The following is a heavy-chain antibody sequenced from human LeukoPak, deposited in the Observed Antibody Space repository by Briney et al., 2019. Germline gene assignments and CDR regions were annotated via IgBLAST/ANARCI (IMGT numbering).Heavy chain of an antibody. V-gene: IGHV3-9*01. CDR1: GFTFDDYA. CDR3: AKVEGNYYDSSGYYYDEYFQH. CDR2: ISWNSGSI. Sequence: GGSLRLSCAASGFTFDDYAMHWVRHAPGKGLEWVSGISWNSGSIGYADSVKGRFTISRDNAKNSLYLQVNSLRAEDTALYYCAKVEGNYYDSSGYYYDEYFQHWGQGTLVTVSS. D-gene: IGHD3-22*01. J-gene: IGHJ1*01.